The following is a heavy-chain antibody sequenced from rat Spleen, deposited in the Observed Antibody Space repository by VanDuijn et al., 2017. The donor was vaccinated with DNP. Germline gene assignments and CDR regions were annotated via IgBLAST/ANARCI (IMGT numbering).Heavy chain of an antibody. CDR3: AREVFYYFDY. Sequence: EVQLVESGGDLVQPGRSLKLSCPASGFSFRDYYMAWVRQAPTKGLEWVAYISYDGGRTYYGDSVKGRFTISRDDAKNTLYLQMNSLRSEDTATYYCAREVFYYFDYWGQGVMVTVSS. J-gene: IGHJ2*01. V-gene: IGHV5-20*01. CDR2: ISYDGGRT. CDR1: GFSFRDYY.